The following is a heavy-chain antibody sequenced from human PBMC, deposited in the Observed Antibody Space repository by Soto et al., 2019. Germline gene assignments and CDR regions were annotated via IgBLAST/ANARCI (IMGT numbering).Heavy chain of an antibody. Sequence: PSETLSLTCTVSGGYISSYYWTWIRQPPGKGLEWIGYIYYSGSTNYNPSLKSRVTISVDLSKNQFSLRLSSVSTADTALYYCARTTAVPNTLRSRYFFDYWGQGTLVTVSS. J-gene: IGHJ4*02. D-gene: IGHD4-17*01. CDR2: IYYSGST. CDR1: GGYISSYY. V-gene: IGHV4-59*01. CDR3: ARTTAVPNTLRSRYFFDY.